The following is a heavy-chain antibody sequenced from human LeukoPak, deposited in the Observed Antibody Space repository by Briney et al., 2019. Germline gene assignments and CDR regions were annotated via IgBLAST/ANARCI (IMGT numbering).Heavy chain of an antibody. CDR1: GFTFSSYG. CDR3: ARESRQGTAVAAPFDY. D-gene: IGHD6-19*01. Sequence: GGSLRLSRAASGFTFSSYGMHWVRQAPGKGLEWVAVIWYDGSNKYYADSVKGRFTISRDNSKNTLYLQMNSLRAEGTAVYYCARESRQGTAVAAPFDYWGQGTLVTVSS. V-gene: IGHV3-33*01. CDR2: IWYDGSNK. J-gene: IGHJ4*02.